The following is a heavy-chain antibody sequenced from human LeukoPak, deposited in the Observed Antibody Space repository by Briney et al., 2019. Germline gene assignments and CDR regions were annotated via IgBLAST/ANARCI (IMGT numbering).Heavy chain of an antibody. CDR3: ATPMVRGVIQRDY. V-gene: IGHV3-7*01. CDR2: IKQDGSEK. D-gene: IGHD3-10*01. J-gene: IGHJ4*02. Sequence: PGGSLRLPCAASGFTFSSYWMSWVRQAPGKGLEWVANIKQDGSEKYYVDSVKGRFTISRDNAKNSLYLQMNSLRAEDTAVYYCATPMVRGVIQRDYWGQGTLVTVSS. CDR1: GFTFSSYW.